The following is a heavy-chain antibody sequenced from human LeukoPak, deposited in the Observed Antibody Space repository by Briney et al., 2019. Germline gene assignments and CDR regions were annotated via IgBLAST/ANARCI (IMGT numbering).Heavy chain of an antibody. CDR3: ARSSPHCSSTSCYNDAFDI. V-gene: IGHV3-21*01. D-gene: IGHD2-2*02. Sequence: GGSLRLSCAASGFTFSSYSMNWVRQAPGKGLEWVSSISSSSSYIYYADSVKGRFTISRDNARNSLYLQMNSLRAEDTAVYYCARSSPHCSSTSCYNDAFDIWGQGTMVTVSS. J-gene: IGHJ3*02. CDR1: GFTFSSYS. CDR2: ISSSSSYI.